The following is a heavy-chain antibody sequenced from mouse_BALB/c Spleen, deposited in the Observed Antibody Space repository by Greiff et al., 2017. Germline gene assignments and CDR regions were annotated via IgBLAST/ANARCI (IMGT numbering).Heavy chain of an antibody. Sequence: VQLQQSGAELVKPGASLKLSCTAFGYTFTTYPIEWMNQNHGKSLEWIGNFHPYNDDTKYNEKFKGKVNLTVEKSSNTVYLELSRLTSDDTAVYYCARAYDGGSSYYFVMDYWGQGTSVTVSS. V-gene: IGHV1-47*01. CDR1: GYTFTTYP. D-gene: IGHD1-1*01. CDR2: FHPYNDDT. CDR3: ARAYDGGSSYYFVMDY. J-gene: IGHJ4*01.